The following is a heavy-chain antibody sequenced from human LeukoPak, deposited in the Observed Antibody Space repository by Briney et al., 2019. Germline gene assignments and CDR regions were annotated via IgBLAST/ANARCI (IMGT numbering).Heavy chain of an antibody. D-gene: IGHD2-15*01. CDR1: GYTFTSYD. V-gene: IGHV1-8*01. CDR2: MNPNSGNT. J-gene: IGHJ4*02. CDR3: ARVRGVAATRSRDSFTIYY. Sequence: ASVKVSCKASGYTFTSYDINWVRQATGQGLEWMGWMNPNSGNTGYAQKFQGRVTMTRNTSISTAYMELSSLRSEDTAVYYCARVRGVAATRSRDSFTIYYWGQGTLVTVSS.